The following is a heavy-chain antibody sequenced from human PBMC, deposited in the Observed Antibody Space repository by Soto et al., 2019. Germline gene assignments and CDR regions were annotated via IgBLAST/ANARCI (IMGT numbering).Heavy chain of an antibody. J-gene: IGHJ4*02. D-gene: IGHD3-3*01. CDR1: GFTFSDHY. Sequence: EVPLVESGGGLVQPGGSLRLSCAASGFTFSDHYMDWVRQAPGKGLEWVGRTRNKANSYTTEYAASVKGRFTISRDDSKNSLYLQMNSLKTEDTAVYYCASVGPYDYWGQGTLVTVSS. CDR2: TRNKANSYTT. CDR3: ASVGPYDY. V-gene: IGHV3-72*01.